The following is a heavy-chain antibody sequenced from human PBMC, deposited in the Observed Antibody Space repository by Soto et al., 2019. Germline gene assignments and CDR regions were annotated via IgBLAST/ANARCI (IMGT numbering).Heavy chain of an antibody. CDR3: AGQGGYLGLGIWFAP. Sequence: GESLKISCNTSGFTFTTTWIGWVRQMPGKGLELMGVIYPGDSDTRYDPSFQGQVTISADKSISTTFLQWSSLTASDTAIYYCAGQGGYLGLGIWFAPWGQGPLVTVPS. CDR1: GFTFTTTW. CDR2: IYPGDSDT. V-gene: IGHV5-51*01. J-gene: IGHJ5*02. D-gene: IGHD3-16*01.